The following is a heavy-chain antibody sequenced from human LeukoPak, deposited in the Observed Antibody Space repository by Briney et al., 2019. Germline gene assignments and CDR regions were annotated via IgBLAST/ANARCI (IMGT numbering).Heavy chain of an antibody. V-gene: IGHV1-46*01. Sequence: GASVKVSCKASGYTFTSYYMHWVRQAPGQGLEWMGIINPSGGSTSYAQKFQGRVTMTRDTSTSTVYMELSSLRSEDTAVYYCASGVDDSSGYYIGPDAFDIWGQGTMVTVSS. CDR3: ASGVDDSSGYYIGPDAFDI. CDR1: GYTFTSYY. CDR2: INPSGGST. J-gene: IGHJ3*02. D-gene: IGHD3-22*01.